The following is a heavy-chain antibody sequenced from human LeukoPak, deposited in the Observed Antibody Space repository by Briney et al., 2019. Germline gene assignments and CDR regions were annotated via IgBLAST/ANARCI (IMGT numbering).Heavy chain of an antibody. D-gene: IGHD6-19*01. V-gene: IGHV3-53*01. CDR1: GFTFSSYA. CDR3: TSLNSGWYDS. J-gene: IGHJ5*01. CDR2: IYSGGSA. Sequence: GSLLLSCAASGFTFSSYAMSWVRQAPGKGLEWVSVIYSGGSAYYADSVKGRFTISRDNSKNTLYLQMNSLRAEDTAVYYCTSLNSGWYDSWGQGTLVTVSS.